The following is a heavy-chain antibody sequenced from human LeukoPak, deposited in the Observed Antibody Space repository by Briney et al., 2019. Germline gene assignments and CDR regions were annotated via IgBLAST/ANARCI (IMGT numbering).Heavy chain of an antibody. Sequence: GGSLRLSCAASGFTFSSYTMNWVRQAPGKGLEWVSSITSSSTYIYYADSVKGRFTISRDNAKNSLYLQMNSLRAEDTAVYYCALDYGVSFDYWGQGTLVTVSS. J-gene: IGHJ4*02. D-gene: IGHD4-17*01. CDR3: ALDYGVSFDY. V-gene: IGHV3-21*01. CDR2: ITSSSTYI. CDR1: GFTFSSYT.